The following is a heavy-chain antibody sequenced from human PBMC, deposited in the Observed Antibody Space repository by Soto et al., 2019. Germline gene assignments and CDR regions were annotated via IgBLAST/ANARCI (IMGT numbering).Heavy chain of an antibody. Sequence: SETLSLTCTVSGGSISDGYYWSWIRQHPGKGLEWIGSISYSGSTSYNPSLKSRLTISVDRSKSQFSLNLSSVTAADTAVYYCARDLGYSVFDYWGLGTLVTVSS. V-gene: IGHV4-31*03. J-gene: IGHJ4*02. CDR3: ARDLGYSVFDY. CDR1: GGSISDGYY. CDR2: ISYSGST. D-gene: IGHD6-13*01.